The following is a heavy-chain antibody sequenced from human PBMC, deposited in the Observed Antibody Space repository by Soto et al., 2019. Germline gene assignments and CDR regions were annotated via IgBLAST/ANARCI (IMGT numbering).Heavy chain of an antibody. Sequence: SETLSLACAVYGGSFSGHYWSWIRQPPGKGVEWIGEINHSGSTNYNPSLKSRVTASVDTSKNQFSLKLRSVTAADTALYYCERGIAMRVVVQRDAPDKYYFDSWGQG. CDR2: INHSGST. CDR1: GGSFSGHY. J-gene: IGHJ4*02. CDR3: ERGIAMRVVVQRDAPDKYYFDS. V-gene: IGHV4-34*01. D-gene: IGHD3-22*01.